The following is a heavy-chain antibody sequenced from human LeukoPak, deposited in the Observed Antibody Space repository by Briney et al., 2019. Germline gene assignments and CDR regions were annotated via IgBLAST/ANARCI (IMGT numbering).Heavy chain of an antibody. D-gene: IGHD1-26*01. V-gene: IGHV4-39*07. CDR2: IYYSGST. J-gene: IGHJ3*01. CDR3: ARDGPPRIVGATTL. CDR1: GGSISSSSYY. Sequence: PSETLSLTCTVSGGSISSSSYYWGWIRQPPGKGLEWIGSIYYSGSTYYNPSLKSRVTISVDTSKNQFSLKLSSVTAADTAVYYCARDGPPRIVGATTLWGQGTMVTVSS.